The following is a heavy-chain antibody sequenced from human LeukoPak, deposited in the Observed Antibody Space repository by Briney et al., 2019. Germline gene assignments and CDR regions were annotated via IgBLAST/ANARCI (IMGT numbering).Heavy chain of an antibody. V-gene: IGHV3-7*01. Sequence: GGLRLSCAASGFTFSSYWMSWVRQAPGKGLEWVANIKQDGSEKYYVDSVKGRFTISRDNAKNSLYLQMNSLRAEDTAVYYCARGGFKQLDAFDIWGQGTMVTVSS. D-gene: IGHD6-13*01. CDR2: IKQDGSEK. CDR1: GFTFSSYW. CDR3: ARGGFKQLDAFDI. J-gene: IGHJ3*02.